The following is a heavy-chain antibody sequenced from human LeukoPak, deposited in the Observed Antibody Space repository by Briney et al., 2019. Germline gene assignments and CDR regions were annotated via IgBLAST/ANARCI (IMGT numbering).Heavy chain of an antibody. CDR2: IYSGGST. V-gene: IGHV3-53*01. D-gene: IGHD3-22*01. CDR1: GFTVSSNY. J-gene: IGHJ4*02. Sequence: AGGSLRLSCAASGFTVSSNYMSWVRQAPGKGLEWVSVIYSGGSTYYADSVKGRFTISRDNSKNTLYLQMNSLRAEDTAVYYCAREGYDSSGYDYFDYWGQGTLVTVSS. CDR3: AREGYDSSGYDYFDY.